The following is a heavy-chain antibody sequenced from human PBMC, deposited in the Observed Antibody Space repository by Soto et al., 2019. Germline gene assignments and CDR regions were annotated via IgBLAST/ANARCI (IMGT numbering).Heavy chain of an antibody. V-gene: IGHV3-30*14. J-gene: IGHJ1*01. CDR3: AREDKSSGHAGTFQH. D-gene: IGHD6-25*01. Sequence: QVQLVESGGGVVQPGRSLRLSCTASGFTFNIFPMHWVRQAPGKGLEWVAVISNDGNSQQYADSVKGRFTFSRDNSKNTLYREMNTLRGEDTDMYYCAREDKSSGHAGTFQHWGQGTLVTVSS. CDR2: ISNDGNSQ. CDR1: GFTFNIFP.